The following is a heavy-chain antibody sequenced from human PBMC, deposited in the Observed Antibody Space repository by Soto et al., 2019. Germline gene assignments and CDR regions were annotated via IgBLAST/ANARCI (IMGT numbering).Heavy chain of an antibody. V-gene: IGHV1-46*01. Sequence: ASVKVSCKASGYTFTSYYMHWVRQAPGQGLEWMGIINPSGGSTTYAQKFQGRVTMTRDTSTSTVYMELSSLRSEDRAVYYCARENYYDSSGYYCDYWGQGTLVTVSS. CDR2: INPSGGST. J-gene: IGHJ4*02. CDR1: GYTFTSYY. CDR3: ARENYYDSSGYYCDY. D-gene: IGHD3-22*01.